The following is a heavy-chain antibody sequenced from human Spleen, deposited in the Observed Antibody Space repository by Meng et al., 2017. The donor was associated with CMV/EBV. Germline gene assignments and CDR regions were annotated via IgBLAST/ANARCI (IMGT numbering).Heavy chain of an antibody. D-gene: IGHD1-1*01. CDR3: ASDVRNWPAYGMDV. CDR1: GDSVSSGSYY. J-gene: IGHJ6*02. V-gene: IGHV4-61*01. Sequence: SETLSLTCTVSGDSVSSGSYYWSWIRQSPGKGLEWIGYIHNTGSTKYNPSLKSRVTMSLDPSKNQISLKLSSVTAADTAVYYCASDVRNWPAYGMDVWGQGTTVTVSS. CDR2: IHNTGST.